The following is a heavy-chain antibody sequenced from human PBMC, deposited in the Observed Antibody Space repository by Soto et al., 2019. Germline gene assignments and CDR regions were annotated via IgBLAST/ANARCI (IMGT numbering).Heavy chain of an antibody. J-gene: IGHJ6*02. CDR1: GYTFTGYY. CDR2: INPNSGGT. D-gene: IGHD4-4*01. CDR3: ASPRPDYSNYMRVWSDAPSPYGMDA. Sequence: ASVKVSCKASGYTFTGYYMHWVRQAPGQGLEWMGWINPNSGGTNYAQKFQGRVTMTRDTSISTAYMELSRLRSDDTAVYYCASPRPDYSNYMRVWSDAPSPYGMDAWGQGTTVTVSS. V-gene: IGHV1-2*02.